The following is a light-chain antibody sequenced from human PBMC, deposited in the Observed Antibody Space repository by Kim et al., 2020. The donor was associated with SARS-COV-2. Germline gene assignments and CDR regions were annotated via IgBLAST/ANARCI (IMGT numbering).Light chain of an antibody. V-gene: IGKV3-15*01. Sequence: VSPGERATPSCRASQSVSSNLAWYQQKPGQAPRLLIYGASTRANGIPARFSGSGSGTEFTLTISSLQSEDFAVYYCQQYNNWPPNSFGQGTKLEI. CDR1: QSVSSN. J-gene: IGKJ2*03. CDR3: QQYNNWPPNS. CDR2: GAS.